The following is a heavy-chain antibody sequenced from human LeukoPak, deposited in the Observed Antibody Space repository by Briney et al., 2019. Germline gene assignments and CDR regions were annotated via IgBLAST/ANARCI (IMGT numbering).Heavy chain of an antibody. J-gene: IGHJ6*02. Sequence: GGSLRLSCAASGLTFSSYAMDWVRQAPGKGVERMSYISSGSSSIYYADSVKGRFTISRDNAKNSLYLQMNSLRAEDTAVYYCARDFGQSYGMDVWGQGTTVTVSS. D-gene: IGHD3-3*01. CDR2: ISSGSSSI. V-gene: IGHV3-48*04. CDR1: GLTFSSYA. CDR3: ARDFGQSYGMDV.